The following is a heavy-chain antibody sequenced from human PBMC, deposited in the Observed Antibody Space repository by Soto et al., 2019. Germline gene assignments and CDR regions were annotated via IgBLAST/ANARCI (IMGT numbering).Heavy chain of an antibody. Sequence: ASVKVSCKASGYTFTSYGISWVRQAPGQGLEWMGWISAYNGNTNYSQKLQGRVTITRDTSASTAYMELSSLRSEDTAVYYCGRERPWSKTFDYWGQGTLVTVSS. CDR1: GYTFTSYG. CDR3: GRERPWSKTFDY. V-gene: IGHV1-18*01. CDR2: ISAYNGNT. J-gene: IGHJ4*02. D-gene: IGHD1-1*01.